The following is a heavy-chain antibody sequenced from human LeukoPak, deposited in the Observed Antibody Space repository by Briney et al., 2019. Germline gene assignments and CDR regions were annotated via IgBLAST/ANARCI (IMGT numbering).Heavy chain of an antibody. CDR3: ARAGQQPVPYYFDY. D-gene: IGHD1-14*01. V-gene: IGHV3-23*01. J-gene: IGHJ4*02. Sequence: PGGSLRLSCGVSGFTFSNYAMSWVRQAPGKGLEWVSDISGSGGGTYYTDSVKGRFTISRDNSKNTLYLQMNSLRADDTAVYFCARAGQQPVPYYFDYWGQGILVTVSS. CDR2: ISGSGGGT. CDR1: GFTFSNYA.